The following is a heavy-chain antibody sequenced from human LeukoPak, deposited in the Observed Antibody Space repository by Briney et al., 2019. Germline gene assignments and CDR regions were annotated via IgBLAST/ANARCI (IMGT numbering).Heavy chain of an antibody. J-gene: IGHJ4*02. V-gene: IGHV1-8*01. CDR3: ARGTGYYYDSSGYYLVY. CDR1: GYTFTSYD. Sequence: GASVKVSCKASGYTFTSYDINWVRQATGQGLERMGWMNPNSGNTGYAQKFQGRVTMTRNTSISTAYMELSSLRSEDTAVYYCARGTGYYYDSSGYYLVYWGQGTLVTVSS. CDR2: MNPNSGNT. D-gene: IGHD3-22*01.